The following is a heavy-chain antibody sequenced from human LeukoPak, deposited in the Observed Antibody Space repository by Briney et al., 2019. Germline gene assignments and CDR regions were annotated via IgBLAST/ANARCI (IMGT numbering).Heavy chain of an antibody. Sequence: KPSETLSLTCTVSGGSISSSSYYWGWIRQPPGKGLEWIGSIYYSGSTYYNPSLKSRVTISVDTSKNQFSLKLSSVTAADTAVYYCARDLGSSSSKYWYFDLWGRGTLVTVSS. V-gene: IGHV4-39*07. CDR1: GGSISSSSYY. CDR3: ARDLGSSSSKYWYFDL. CDR2: IYYSGST. J-gene: IGHJ2*01. D-gene: IGHD6-6*01.